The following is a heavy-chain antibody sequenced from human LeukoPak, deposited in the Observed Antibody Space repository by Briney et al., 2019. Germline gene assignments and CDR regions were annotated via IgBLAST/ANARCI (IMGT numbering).Heavy chain of an antibody. CDR2: LGRDGRTT. Sequence: AGGSLRLSCAASGLTFSSYAMSWVRQAPGKGLEWVSTLGRDGRTTFYAGSVKGRFTISRDYSRNTLHLQMNSLRVEDTAVYYCARDPDCGGDCYQKDFWGQGTLVTVSS. V-gene: IGHV3-23*01. D-gene: IGHD2-21*02. J-gene: IGHJ4*02. CDR1: GLTFSSYA. CDR3: ARDPDCGGDCYQKDF.